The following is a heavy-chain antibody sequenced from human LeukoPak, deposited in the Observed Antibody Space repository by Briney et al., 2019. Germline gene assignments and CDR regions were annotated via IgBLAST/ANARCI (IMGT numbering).Heavy chain of an antibody. CDR2: INAGNGNT. V-gene: IGHV1-3*01. J-gene: IGHJ4*02. CDR1: GYTFTSYA. D-gene: IGHD3-22*01. Sequence: GASVTVSFKASGYTFTSYAMHWVRQAPGQRLEWMGWINAGNGNTKYSQKFQGRVTITRDTSASTAYMELSSLRSEDTAVYYCARDGDIYDSSGYYQELDYWGQGTLVTVSS. CDR3: ARDGDIYDSSGYYQELDY.